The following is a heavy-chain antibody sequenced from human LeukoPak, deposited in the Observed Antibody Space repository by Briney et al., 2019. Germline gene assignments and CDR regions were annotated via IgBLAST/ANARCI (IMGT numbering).Heavy chain of an antibody. D-gene: IGHD3-10*01. CDR2: IIPIFGTA. V-gene: IGHV1-69*05. Sequence: SVKVSCKASGGTFSSYAISWVRQAPGQGLEWMGGIIPIFGTANYAQKFQGRVTITTDESTGTAYMELSSLRSEDTAVYYCARGLYYYGSGSYRFGFDYWGQGTLVTVSS. CDR3: ARGLYYYGSGSYRFGFDY. CDR1: GGTFSSYA. J-gene: IGHJ4*02.